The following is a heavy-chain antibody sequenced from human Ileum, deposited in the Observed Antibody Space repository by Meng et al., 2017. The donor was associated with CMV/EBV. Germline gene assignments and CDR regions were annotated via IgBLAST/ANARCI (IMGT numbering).Heavy chain of an antibody. CDR2: MYFSGIA. D-gene: IGHD1-26*01. Sequence: QVQPQASGPGLVKPAETLSLTCTAAGDPISSGSHSWAWFRQPPGKRLEWIGSMYFSGIADYNPSLKSRVTISLHATQKQFSLRLTSVTAADSAVYFCARDLTNKWFYYWGQGTLVTVSS. V-gene: IGHV4-39*07. CDR1: GDPISSGSHS. CDR3: ARDLTNKWFYY. J-gene: IGHJ4*02.